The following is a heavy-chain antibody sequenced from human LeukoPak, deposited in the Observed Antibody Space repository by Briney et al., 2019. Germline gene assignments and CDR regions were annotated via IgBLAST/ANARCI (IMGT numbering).Heavy chain of an antibody. CDR2: ISGSGGST. D-gene: IGHD5-24*01. V-gene: IGHV3-23*01. J-gene: IGHJ4*02. Sequence: QPGGSLRLSCAASGFTFSSYAMSWVRQAPGKGLEWVSAISGSGGSTYYADSVKGRFTISRDNSKNTLYLQMNSLRAEDTAIYYCAKDAPYVDMATMVKAYFFDYWGQGTLVTVSS. CDR3: AKDAPYVDMATMVKAYFFDY. CDR1: GFTFSSYA.